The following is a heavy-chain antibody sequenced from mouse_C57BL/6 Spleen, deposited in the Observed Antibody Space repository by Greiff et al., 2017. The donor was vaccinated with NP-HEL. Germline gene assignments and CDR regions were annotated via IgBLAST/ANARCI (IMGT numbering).Heavy chain of an antibody. V-gene: IGHV1-64*01. CDR3: ARSGGYDYDEGYYAMDY. D-gene: IGHD2-4*01. CDR2: IHPNSGST. J-gene: IGHJ4*01. CDR1: GYTFTSYW. Sequence: QVQLQQPGAELVKPGASVKLSCKASGYTFTSYWMHWVKQRPGQGLEWIGMIHPNSGSTNYNEKFKSKATLTLDKSSSTAYMQLSSLTSEDSAVYYCARSGGYDYDEGYYAMDYWGQGTSVTVSS.